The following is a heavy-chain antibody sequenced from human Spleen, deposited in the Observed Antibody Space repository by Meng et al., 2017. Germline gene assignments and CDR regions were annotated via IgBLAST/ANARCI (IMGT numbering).Heavy chain of an antibody. CDR2: MHYSGTT. J-gene: IGHJ4*02. V-gene: IGHV4-39*07. D-gene: IGHD1-20*01. Sequence: QLQLQESGPGLVKPSETPSLTCTVSGGSISSSSYYWGWIRQPPGKGLEWIGNMHYSGTTYYNPSLKSRITISVDKSKNQFSLNLSSVTAADTAVYYCARAEGNWNFVYWGQGTLVTVSS. CDR3: ARAEGNWNFVY. CDR1: GGSISSSSYY.